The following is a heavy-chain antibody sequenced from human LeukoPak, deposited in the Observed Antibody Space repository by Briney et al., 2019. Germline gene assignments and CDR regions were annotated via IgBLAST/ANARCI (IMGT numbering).Heavy chain of an antibody. CDR1: GGTFSNYA. D-gene: IGHD5-18*01. J-gene: IGHJ4*02. V-gene: IGHV1-69*04. CDR3: ARTSFHYSYGYGGGLYFDY. CDR2: IIPILGIA. Sequence: SVKVSCKASGGTFSNYAISWVRQAPGQGLEWMGRIIPILGIANYAQKLQGRVTITADKSTSTAYMELSSLRSEDTAVYYCARTSFHYSYGYGGGLYFDYWGQGTLVTVSS.